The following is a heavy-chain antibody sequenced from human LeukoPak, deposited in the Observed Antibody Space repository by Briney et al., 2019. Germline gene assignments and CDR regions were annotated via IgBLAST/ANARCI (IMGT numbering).Heavy chain of an antibody. CDR1: GFSFTAYS. CDR3: ARRFDS. CDR2: IGPGGDI. V-gene: IGHV3-48*01. Sequence: GGSLRLSCVASGFSFTAYSMNWVRQAPGGGLEWISYIGPGGDIYYADSVTGRFTVSRDIAQNSLYLQMNGLRVEDTAVYYCARRFDSWGQGTLVTVSS. J-gene: IGHJ4*02.